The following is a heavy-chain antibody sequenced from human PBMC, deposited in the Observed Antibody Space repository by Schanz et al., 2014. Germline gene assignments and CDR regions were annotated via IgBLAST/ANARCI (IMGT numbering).Heavy chain of an antibody. CDR2: ISHDGNNK. Sequence: VQLVESGGGVVQPGRSLRLSCAASGFTFSSYDMHWVRQAPGKGLEWAALISHDGNNKHYVDSVKGRFTISRDNAKNSLYLQMNSLRADDTAVYYCAKSKSQLPLFDYWGQGTLVAVSS. V-gene: IGHV3-30-3*02. J-gene: IGHJ4*02. CDR1: GFTFSSYD. D-gene: IGHD2-21*01. CDR3: AKSKSQLPLFDY.